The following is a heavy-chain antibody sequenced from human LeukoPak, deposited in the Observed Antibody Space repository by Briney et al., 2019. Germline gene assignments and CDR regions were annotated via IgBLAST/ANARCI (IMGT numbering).Heavy chain of an antibody. CDR3: ARETTAPYRHFDY. CDR2: ISGSGGIT. J-gene: IGHJ4*02. V-gene: IGHV3-23*01. CDR1: GFTFGSYA. D-gene: IGHD4-17*01. Sequence: GGSLRLSCAASGFTFGSYAIYWVRQAPGKGLEWVSGISGSGGITYFADSVKGRFTISRDNSKNTVYLQINSLRAEDTAVYYCARETTAPYRHFDYWGQGTLVTVSS.